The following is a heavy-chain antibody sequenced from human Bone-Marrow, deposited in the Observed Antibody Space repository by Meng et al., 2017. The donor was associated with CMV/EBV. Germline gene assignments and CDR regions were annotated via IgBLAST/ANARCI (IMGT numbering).Heavy chain of an antibody. CDR1: GDSVSSNSAA. CDR2: TYYRSKWYN. V-gene: IGHV6-1*01. CDR3: ARGPRGGYCSSTSCYSLDY. J-gene: IGHJ4*02. Sequence: SQTLSLTCAISGDSVSSNSAAWNWIRQSPSRGLEWLGRTYYRSKWYNDYAVSVKSRITINPDTSKNQFSLQLNSVTPEDTAVYYCARGPRGGYCSSTSCYSLDYWGQGTLVTVSS. D-gene: IGHD2-2*02.